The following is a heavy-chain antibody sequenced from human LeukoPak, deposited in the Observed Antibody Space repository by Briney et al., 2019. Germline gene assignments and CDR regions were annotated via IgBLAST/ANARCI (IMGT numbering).Heavy chain of an antibody. Sequence: GGSLRLSCAASGITARNNYMAWVRQAPGKGLECVSVTHGGGDTHYADSVKGRFTLSSDSSRNTVYFQLNNLRVEDTAIYYCAKASWVSSTDAVRWGQGTLVTVSS. CDR3: AKASWVSSTDAVR. V-gene: IGHV3-53*01. CDR1: GITARNNY. CDR2: THGGGDT. J-gene: IGHJ4*02. D-gene: IGHD3-16*01.